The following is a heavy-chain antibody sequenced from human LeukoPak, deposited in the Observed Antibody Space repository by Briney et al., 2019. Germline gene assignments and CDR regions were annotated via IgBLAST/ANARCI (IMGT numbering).Heavy chain of an antibody. J-gene: IGHJ4*02. V-gene: IGHV3-30*04. Sequence: GRSLRLSCAASGFTFSSYAMHWVRQAPGKGLEWVAVISYDGSNKYYADSVKGRFTISRDNSKNTLYLQMNSLRAEDTAVYYCARDRGSDGGLNFDYWGQGTLVTVSS. CDR2: ISYDGSNK. CDR1: GFTFSSYA. CDR3: ARDRGSDGGLNFDY. D-gene: IGHD4-23*01.